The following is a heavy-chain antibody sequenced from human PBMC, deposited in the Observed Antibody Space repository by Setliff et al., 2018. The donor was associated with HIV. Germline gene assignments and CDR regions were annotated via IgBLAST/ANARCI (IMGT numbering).Heavy chain of an antibody. V-gene: IGHV4-59*01. J-gene: IGHJ5*02. CDR2: IFYSGTT. CDR1: EGYITGYY. CDR3: AREGATAGVLHWYDP. D-gene: IGHD6-13*01. Sequence: SETLSLTCTVSEGYITGYYWTWIRQPPGRGLEWIGYIFYSGTTKFNPSLKSRAAISVDSSNNQFSLKMTSVTAADTAVYYCAREGATAGVLHWYDPWGQGTLVTVSS.